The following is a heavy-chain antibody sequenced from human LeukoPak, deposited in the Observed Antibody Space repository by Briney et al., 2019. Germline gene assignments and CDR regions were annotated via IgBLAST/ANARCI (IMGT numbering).Heavy chain of an antibody. CDR1: GITFSNYA. Sequence: QPGGSLRLSCVASGITFSNYAVSWVRQAPEKGLDWVSVISGSAHKIRYADSVKGRFTISRDNSENIVYLQMNNLRVEDTAVYYCAKDRYYDFWRPTSFDPWGQGTLVTVSS. V-gene: IGHV3-23*01. CDR3: AKDRYYDFWRPTSFDP. D-gene: IGHD3-3*01. CDR2: ISGSAHKI. J-gene: IGHJ5*02.